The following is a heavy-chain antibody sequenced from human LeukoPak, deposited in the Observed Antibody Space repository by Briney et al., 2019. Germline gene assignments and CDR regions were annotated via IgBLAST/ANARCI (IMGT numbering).Heavy chain of an antibody. V-gene: IGHV3-48*04. CDR1: GFTSSDYS. J-gene: IGHJ4*02. CDR2: VGISSGNT. D-gene: IGHD5-12*01. CDR3: ARDHRYAFDN. Sequence: GGSLRLSCAASGFTSSDYSMNWVRQAPGKGLEWISYVGISSGNTKYADSVKGRFTISGDSAKNSVFLQMNNLRVEDTAVYYCARDHRYAFDNWGQGTLVTVSS.